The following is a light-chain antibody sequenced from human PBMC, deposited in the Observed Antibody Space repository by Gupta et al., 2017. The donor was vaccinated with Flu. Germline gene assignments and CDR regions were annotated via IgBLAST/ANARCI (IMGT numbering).Light chain of an antibody. Sequence: DFQMTQSPSTLSASVGDRVTITCRASQNVGSWLAWYQQRPGKAPKLLIYKASTLEGGVPSRFSGSGSGTEFTLTISSLQPDDFAAYYCQQYNTNPTFGQGTKVEIK. CDR2: KAS. V-gene: IGKV1-5*03. J-gene: IGKJ1*01. CDR3: QQYNTNPT. CDR1: QNVGSW.